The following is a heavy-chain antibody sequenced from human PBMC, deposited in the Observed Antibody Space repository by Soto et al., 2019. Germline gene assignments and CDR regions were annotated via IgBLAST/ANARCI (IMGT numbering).Heavy chain of an antibody. CDR2: IDHSGST. V-gene: IGHV4-4*02. CDR3: ARAFDDYGDYEDYYYYYGMDV. CDR1: GGSISSSNW. D-gene: IGHD4-17*01. Sequence: SETLSLSCAVSGGSISSSNWWSWVRQPPGTGLAWIGEIDHSGSTNYNPSLKSRVTISVDKSKNQFSLKLSSVTAADTAVYYCARAFDDYGDYEDYYYYYGMDVWGQGTTVTVS. J-gene: IGHJ6*02.